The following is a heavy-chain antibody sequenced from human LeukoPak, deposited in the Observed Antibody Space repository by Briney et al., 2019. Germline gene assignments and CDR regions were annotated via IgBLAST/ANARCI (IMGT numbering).Heavy chain of an antibody. CDR1: GYTFINYG. Sequence: ASVKVSCTTSGYTFINYGISWVRQATGQGLEWMGWISAYNGNTNYAQRLQGRVTMTIDTSTSTAYMELRSLRSDDTAVYYCARDRSTHDYWGQGTLVTVSS. CDR3: ARDRSTHDY. V-gene: IGHV1-18*01. D-gene: IGHD2-2*01. CDR2: ISAYNGNT. J-gene: IGHJ4*02.